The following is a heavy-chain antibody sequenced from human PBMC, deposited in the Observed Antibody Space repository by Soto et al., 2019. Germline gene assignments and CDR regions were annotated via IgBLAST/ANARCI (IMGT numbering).Heavy chain of an antibody. CDR2: INPNSGGT. CDR3: ARAVLRFLEWPQYDY. CDR1: GYSFTGYY. D-gene: IGHD3-3*01. V-gene: IGHV1-2*02. J-gene: IGHJ4*02. Sequence: ASVKVSCKASGYSFTGYYMHWVRQAPGQGLEWMGWINPNSGGTNYAQKFQGRVTMTRDTSISTAYMELSRLRSDDTAVYYCARAVLRFLEWPQYDYWGQGTLVTVSS.